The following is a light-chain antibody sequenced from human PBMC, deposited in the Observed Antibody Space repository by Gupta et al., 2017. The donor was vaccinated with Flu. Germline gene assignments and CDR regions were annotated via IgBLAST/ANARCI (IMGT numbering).Light chain of an antibody. V-gene: IGKV3-15*01. CDR3: QQYNSWPFT. J-gene: IGKJ3*01. CDR2: GAS. Sequence: PTTLSVSPGERATLSCRASQSVSSNLAWYQQKPGQAPRLLIYGASTRATGIPARFSGSGSGTEFTLTISSLQSEDFAVYYCQQYNSWPFTFGPGTKVDIK. CDR1: QSVSSN.